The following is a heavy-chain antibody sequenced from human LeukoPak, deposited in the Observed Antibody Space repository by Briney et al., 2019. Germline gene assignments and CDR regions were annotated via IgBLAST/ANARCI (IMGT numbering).Heavy chain of an antibody. CDR1: GFSFSDYY. D-gene: IGHD2-2*01. V-gene: IGHV3-11*06. Sequence: PGRSLRLSSAASGFSFSDYYMSWLRKAPGKGMERDSYISSSSSYTNYADSVKGRFTISRDNAKNSLYLQMNSLSAEDTAVYYCARVVGEGYPDYWGQGTLVTVSS. CDR2: ISSSSSYT. CDR3: ARVVGEGYPDY. J-gene: IGHJ4*02.